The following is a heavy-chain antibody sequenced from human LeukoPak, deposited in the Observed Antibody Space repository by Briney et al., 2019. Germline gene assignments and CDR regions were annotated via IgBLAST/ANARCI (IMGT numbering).Heavy chain of an antibody. CDR1: GGSISSSSYY. V-gene: IGHV4-39*07. D-gene: IGHD3-9*01. Sequence: EPSETLSLTCTVSGGSISSSSYYWGWIRQPPGKGLEWIGSIYYSGSTYYNPSLKSRVTISVDTSKNQFSLKLSSVTAADTAVYYCARGNYDILRHFDYWGQGTLVTVSS. CDR3: ARGNYDILRHFDY. J-gene: IGHJ4*02. CDR2: IYYSGST.